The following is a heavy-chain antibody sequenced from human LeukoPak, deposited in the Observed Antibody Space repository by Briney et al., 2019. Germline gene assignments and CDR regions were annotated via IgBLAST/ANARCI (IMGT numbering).Heavy chain of an antibody. J-gene: IGHJ6*03. CDR3: AREREAGTGDYYYYMDV. CDR2: IYYSGST. D-gene: IGHD6-19*01. V-gene: IGHV4-39*02. Sequence: PSETLSLTCTVSGVSISSSSYYWGWIRQPPGKGLEWIGSIYYSGSTYYNPSLKSRVTISVDTSKNQFSLKLSSVPPADTPVYYCAREREAGTGDYYYYMDVWGKGTTVTVSS. CDR1: GVSISSSSYY.